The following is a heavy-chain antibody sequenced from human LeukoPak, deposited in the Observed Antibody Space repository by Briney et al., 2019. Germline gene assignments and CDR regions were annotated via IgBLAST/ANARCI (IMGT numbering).Heavy chain of an antibody. D-gene: IGHD3-3*01. CDR2: IYTSGST. CDR1: GGSVNSYY. V-gene: IGHV4-4*07. CDR3: ARSGTIFGVVRDYYYYMDV. J-gene: IGHJ6*03. Sequence: SETLSLTCTVSGGSVNSYYWSWIRQPAGKGLEWIGRIYTSGSTNYNPSLNRRLTMSVDTSKNQFSLKLSSVTAADTAVYYCARSGTIFGVVRDYYYYMDVWGKGTTVTVSS.